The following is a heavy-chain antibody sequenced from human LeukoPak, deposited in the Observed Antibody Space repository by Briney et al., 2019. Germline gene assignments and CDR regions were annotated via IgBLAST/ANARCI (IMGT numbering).Heavy chain of an antibody. V-gene: IGHV3-21*01. D-gene: IGHD3-22*01. CDR2: IRSSSSYI. CDR1: GFTFSSYS. CDR3: ARERRYYYDSSGYFGEDY. Sequence: GGSLRLSCAASGFTFSSYSMNWVRQAPGKGLEWVSSIRSSSSYIYYADSVKGRFTISRDNAKNSLYLQMNSLRAEDTAVYYCARERRYYYDSSGYFGEDYWGQGTLVTVSS. J-gene: IGHJ4*02.